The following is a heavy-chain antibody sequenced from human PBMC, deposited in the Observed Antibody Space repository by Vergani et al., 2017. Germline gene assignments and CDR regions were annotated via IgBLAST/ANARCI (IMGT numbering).Heavy chain of an antibody. J-gene: IGHJ4*02. CDR1: RFTFSDYY. D-gene: IGHD3-22*01. Sequence: QVQLVESGGGLVKPGGSLRLSCAASRFTFSDYYMSWIRQAPAKGLEWVSYISSSGSTIYYADSVKGRFTISRDNAKNSLYLQMNSLRAEDTAVYYCARDLYYYDSSRYLDYWGQGTLVTVSS. CDR2: ISSSGSTI. CDR3: ARDLYYYDSSRYLDY. V-gene: IGHV3-11*01.